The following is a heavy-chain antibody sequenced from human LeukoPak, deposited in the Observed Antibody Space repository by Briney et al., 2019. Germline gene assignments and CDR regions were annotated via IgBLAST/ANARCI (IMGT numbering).Heavy chain of an antibody. CDR2: IKQDGSEK. CDR1: GFTFSTYR. D-gene: IGHD5-24*01. V-gene: IGHV3-7*01. J-gene: IGHJ6*03. Sequence: GGSLRLSCAASGFTFSTYRMSWVRQAPGKGLEWVANIKQDGSEKYYVDSVKGRFTISRDNAKNSLYLQMNSLRAEDTAVYYCARDDDDTEMATMETYCYYYYMDVWGKGTTVTVFS. CDR3: ARDDDDTEMATMETYCYYYYMDV.